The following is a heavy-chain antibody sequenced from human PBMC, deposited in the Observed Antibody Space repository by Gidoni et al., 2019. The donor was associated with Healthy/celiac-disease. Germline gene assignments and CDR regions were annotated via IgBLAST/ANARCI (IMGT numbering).Heavy chain of an antibody. Sequence: QLQLQESGPGLVKPSETLSLTCTVSGGSISRSSYYWGWIRQPPGKGLEWIGSIYYSGSTYYNPSLKSRVTISVDTSKNQFSLKLSSVTAADTAVYYCASLTVTTSLGWFDPWGQGTLVTVSS. J-gene: IGHJ5*02. CDR2: IYYSGST. CDR3: ASLTVTTSLGWFDP. D-gene: IGHD4-4*01. V-gene: IGHV4-39*01. CDR1: GGSISRSSYY.